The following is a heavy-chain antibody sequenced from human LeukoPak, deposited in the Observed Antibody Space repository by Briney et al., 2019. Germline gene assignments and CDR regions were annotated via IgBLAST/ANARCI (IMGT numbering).Heavy chain of an antibody. Sequence: PGGSLRLSCAASGFTFSSYAMHWVRQAPGKGLEWVAVISYDGSNKYYADSVKGRFTISRDNSKSTLYLQMNSLRAEDTAVYYCARGFQAAAGSLYYYYGMDVWGQGTTVTVSS. J-gene: IGHJ6*02. CDR2: ISYDGSNK. D-gene: IGHD6-13*01. CDR1: GFTFSSYA. CDR3: ARGFQAAAGSLYYYYGMDV. V-gene: IGHV3-30-3*01.